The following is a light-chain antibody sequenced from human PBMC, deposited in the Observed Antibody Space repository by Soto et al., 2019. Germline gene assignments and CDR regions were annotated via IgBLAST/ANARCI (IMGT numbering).Light chain of an antibody. Sequence: EIVLTQSPASLSLSPGERATLSCRASQSVDSYLVWYQQKPGQAPRLLIYDASNRATGIPARFSGSGSGTDFTLTISSLEPEDFAVYYCQQRSNWPPSITFGQGTRLEIK. CDR3: QQRSNWPPSIT. V-gene: IGKV3-11*01. CDR1: QSVDSY. J-gene: IGKJ5*01. CDR2: DAS.